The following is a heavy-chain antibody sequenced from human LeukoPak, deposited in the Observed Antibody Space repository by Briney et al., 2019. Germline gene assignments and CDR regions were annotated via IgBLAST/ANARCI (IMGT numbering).Heavy chain of an antibody. CDR1: GFTFSSYW. V-gene: IGHV3-7*03. Sequence: PGGSLRLSCAASGFTFSSYWMTWVRQAPGKGLEWVASIKQDGSEKYYVDSVKGRFTISRDNSKNTLYLQMNSLRAEDTAVYYCAKDKGWLLPKEFDYWGQGTLVTVSS. D-gene: IGHD3-22*01. CDR3: AKDKGWLLPKEFDY. CDR2: IKQDGSEK. J-gene: IGHJ4*02.